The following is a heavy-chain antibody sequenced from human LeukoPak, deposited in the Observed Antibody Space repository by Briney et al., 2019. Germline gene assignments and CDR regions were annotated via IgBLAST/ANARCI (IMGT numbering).Heavy chain of an antibody. V-gene: IGHV3-30*04. J-gene: IGHJ3*02. CDR3: ARVQYYGSGSYYSREFGAFDI. CDR2: ISYDGNNK. Sequence: GGSLRLSCAASGFTFSSYAMHWVRQAPGKGLEWVAVISYDGNNKYYADSVKGRFTISRDNSKNTLYLQMNSLRAEDTAVFFCARVQYYGSGSYYSREFGAFDIWGQGTMVTVSS. CDR1: GFTFSSYA. D-gene: IGHD3-10*01.